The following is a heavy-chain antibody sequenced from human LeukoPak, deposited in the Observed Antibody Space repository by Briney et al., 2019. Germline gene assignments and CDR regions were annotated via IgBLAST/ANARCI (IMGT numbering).Heavy chain of an antibody. CDR1: GGSISSGGYS. D-gene: IGHD3-22*01. Sequence: SETLSLTCAVSGGSISSGGYSWSWIRQPPGKGLEWIGYIYHSGSTYYNPSLKSRVTISVDRSKNQFSLKLSSVTAADTAVYYCARGHYYDSSGYYNDAFDIWSQGTMVTVSS. CDR2: IYHSGST. V-gene: IGHV4-30-2*01. J-gene: IGHJ3*02. CDR3: ARGHYYDSSGYYNDAFDI.